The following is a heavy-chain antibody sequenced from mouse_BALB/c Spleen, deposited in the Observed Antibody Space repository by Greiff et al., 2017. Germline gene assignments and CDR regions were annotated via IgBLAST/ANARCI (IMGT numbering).Heavy chain of an antibody. D-gene: IGHD1-1*01. CDR2: ISDGGSYT. CDR3: ARSHYGSSPFDY. V-gene: IGHV5-4*02. CDR1: GFTFSDYY. Sequence: VQLKESGGGLVKPGGSLKLSCAASGFTFSDYYMYWVRQTPEKRLEWVATISDGGSYTYYPDSVKGRFTISRDNAKNNLYLQMSSLKSEDTAMYYCARSHYGSSPFDYWGQGTTLTVAS. J-gene: IGHJ2*01.